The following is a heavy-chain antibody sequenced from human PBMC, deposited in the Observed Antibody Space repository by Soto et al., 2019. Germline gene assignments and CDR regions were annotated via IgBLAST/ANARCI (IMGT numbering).Heavy chain of an antibody. CDR2: IYYSGST. Sequence: PSETLSLTCTVSGGSISSYYWSWIRQPPGKGLEWIGYIYYSGSTNYNPSLKSRVTISVDTSKNQFSLKLSSVTAADTAVYYCARVLTLGFGELLPTGYFDYWGQGTLVTVSS. CDR3: ARVLTLGFGELLPTGYFDY. J-gene: IGHJ4*02. CDR1: GGSISSYY. D-gene: IGHD3-10*01. V-gene: IGHV4-59*12.